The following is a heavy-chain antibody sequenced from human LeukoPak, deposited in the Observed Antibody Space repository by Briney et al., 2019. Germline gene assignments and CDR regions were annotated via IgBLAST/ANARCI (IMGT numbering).Heavy chain of an antibody. D-gene: IGHD1-7*01. J-gene: IGHJ5*02. CDR2: IYTSGST. Sequence: SETLSLSCTVSGGSISSYYWSWIRQPPGKGLEWIGYIYTSGSTNYNPSLKSRVTISVDTSKNQFSLKLSSVTAADTAVYYCARRITGTTYWFDPWGQGTLVTVSS. V-gene: IGHV4-4*09. CDR3: ARRITGTTYWFDP. CDR1: GGSISSYY.